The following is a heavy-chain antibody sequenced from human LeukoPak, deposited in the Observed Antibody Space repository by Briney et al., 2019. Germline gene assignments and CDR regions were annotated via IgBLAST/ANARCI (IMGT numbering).Heavy chain of an antibody. CDR1: GYTFTSYD. J-gene: IGHJ6*03. D-gene: IGHD3-3*01. CDR3: ARRYYDFWSGPSSDYYYYMDV. V-gene: IGHV1-8*01. CDR2: MNPNSGNT. Sequence: GASVKVSCKASGYTFTSYDINWVRQATGQGLGWMGWMNPNSGNTGYAQKFPGRVTMTRNTSISTAYMELSSLRSEDTAVYYCARRYYDFWSGPSSDYYYYMDVWSKGTTVTVSS.